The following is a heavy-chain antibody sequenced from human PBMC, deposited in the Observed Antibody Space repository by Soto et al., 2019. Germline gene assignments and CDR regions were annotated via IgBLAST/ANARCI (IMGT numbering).Heavy chain of an antibody. J-gene: IGHJ4*02. Sequence: GGSLRLSCIASGFRFSNYAMIWVRQAPGKGLEWVGFIRSKAYGGTTEYAASVKGRFTISRDDSKSIAYLQMNSLKTEDTAVYYCTPRGYNYDYDWGQGTLVTVSS. V-gene: IGHV3-49*04. CDR3: TPRGYNYDYD. CDR2: IRSKAYGGTT. D-gene: IGHD5-18*01. CDR1: GFRFSNYA.